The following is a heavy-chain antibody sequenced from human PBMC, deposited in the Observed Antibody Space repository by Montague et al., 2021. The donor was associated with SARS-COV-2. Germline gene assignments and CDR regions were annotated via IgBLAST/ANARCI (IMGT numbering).Heavy chain of an antibody. CDR2: IYHSGTT. CDR3: VREKAGGFRNVFDI. CDR1: GFSIGSGDY. V-gene: IGHV4-38-2*02. J-gene: IGHJ3*02. Sequence: SETLSLTCTVSGFSIGSGDYWGWILQPPGKGLEWIGSIYHSGTTYYNPSLQSRLTMSIDTSPNQFSLRLTSVTAAATAVFFWVREKAGGFRNVFDIWGQGTTVTVSS.